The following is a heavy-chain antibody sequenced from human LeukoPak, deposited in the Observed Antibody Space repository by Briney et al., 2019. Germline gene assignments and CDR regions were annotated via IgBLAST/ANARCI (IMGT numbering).Heavy chain of an antibody. CDR1: GGSFSGYY. D-gene: IGHD6-19*01. J-gene: IGHJ4*02. CDR3: ARAGVAVAGGFDY. V-gene: IGHV4-59*01. CDR2: IYYSGST. Sequence: PSETLSLTCAVYGGSFSGYYWSWIRQPPGKGLEWIGYIYYSGSTNYNPSLKSRVTISVDTSKNQFSLKLSSVTAADTAVYYCARAGVAVAGGFDYWGQGTLVTVSS.